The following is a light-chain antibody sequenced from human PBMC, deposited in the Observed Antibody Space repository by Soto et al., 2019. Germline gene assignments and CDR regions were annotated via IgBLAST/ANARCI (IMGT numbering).Light chain of an antibody. CDR3: QHYNNWPDT. V-gene: IGKV3-15*01. J-gene: IGKJ5*01. CDR1: QSVSSN. Sequence: ERVMTQSPATLSVSPGERATLSCRASQSVSSNLAWYQQKPGQAPRLLIYGASTRATGIPARFSGSGSGTDFTLTISSLQSEDFAVYYCQHYNNWPDTFGQGTRRRL. CDR2: GAS.